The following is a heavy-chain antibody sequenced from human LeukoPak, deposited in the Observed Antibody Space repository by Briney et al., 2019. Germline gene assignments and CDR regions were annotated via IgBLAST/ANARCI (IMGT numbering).Heavy chain of an antibody. D-gene: IGHD3-3*01. CDR2: MNPKSGNS. CDR3: ARDTPPADFWSGYYTSYYYYMDV. Sequence: ASVKVSCKASGYTFTSYDINWVRQATGQGLEWMGWMNPKSGNSGHAQKFQGRVTITRDTSISTVYMELRSLRSEDTAVYFCARDTPPADFWSGYYTSYYYYMDVWAKGPRSPSP. CDR1: GYTFTSYD. V-gene: IGHV1-8*03. J-gene: IGHJ6*03.